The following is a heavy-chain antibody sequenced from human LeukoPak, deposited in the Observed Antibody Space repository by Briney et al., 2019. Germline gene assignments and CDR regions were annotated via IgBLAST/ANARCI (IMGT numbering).Heavy chain of an antibody. CDR2: MSPNSGDT. CDR1: GYTFTSYD. V-gene: IGHV1-8*01. J-gene: IGHJ4*02. D-gene: IGHD7-27*01. Sequence: ASVKVSCKASGYTFTSYDFNWVRQATGQRPEWMGWMSPNSGDTGYAQKFQDRVTMTRNTSISTAYMELSSLRSDDTAVYYCAGGPPNWGYDYWGPGTLVTVSS. CDR3: AGGPPNWGYDY.